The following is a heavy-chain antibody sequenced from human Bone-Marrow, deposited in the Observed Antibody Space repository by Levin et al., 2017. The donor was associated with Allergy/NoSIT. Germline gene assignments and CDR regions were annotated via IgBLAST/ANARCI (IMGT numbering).Heavy chain of an antibody. Sequence: KISCKTSGGTFNNHAISWVRQAPGQGLEWMGGVIPVFDVANYAQKFQGRLTITADISTSTAYMELSALTSEDTAVYFCARSEVGTTHYYYYGMDVWGQGTTVTVSS. CDR2: VIPVFDVA. CDR3: ARSEVGTTHYYYYGMDV. V-gene: IGHV1-69*17. J-gene: IGHJ6*02. CDR1: GGTFNNHA. D-gene: IGHD1/OR15-1a*01.